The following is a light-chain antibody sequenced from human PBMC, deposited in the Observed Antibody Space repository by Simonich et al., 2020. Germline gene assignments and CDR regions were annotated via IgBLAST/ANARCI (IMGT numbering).Light chain of an antibody. V-gene: IGKV3-11*01. Sequence: EIVLTQSPATLSLSPGERATLSCRASQSVSSYLAWYQQKPGQAPRLLIEEASNRATGIPARFSGSGSETDFTLTISSLEPEDFAVYYCQQRSNWLTFGGGTKVEIK. CDR2: EAS. J-gene: IGKJ4*01. CDR1: QSVSSY. CDR3: QQRSNWLT.